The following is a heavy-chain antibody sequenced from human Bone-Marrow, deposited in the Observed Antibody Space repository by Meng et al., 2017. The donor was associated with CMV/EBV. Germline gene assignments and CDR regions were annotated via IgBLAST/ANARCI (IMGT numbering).Heavy chain of an antibody. CDR1: GGTFRRYA. Sequence: GGTFRRYAISWVRQAPGQGLEWMGVIIPIFGTANYAQKFQGRVTITTDESTSTAYMELSSLRSEDTAVYYCAREFRGYYDSSGYFDYWGQGTLVTVSS. V-gene: IGHV1-69*05. J-gene: IGHJ4*02. CDR3: AREFRGYYDSSGYFDY. CDR2: IIPIFGTA. D-gene: IGHD3-22*01.